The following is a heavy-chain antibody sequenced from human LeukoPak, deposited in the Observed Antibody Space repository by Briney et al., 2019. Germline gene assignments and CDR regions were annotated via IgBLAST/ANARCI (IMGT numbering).Heavy chain of an antibody. Sequence: GRSLRLSCAASGFTFSSYAMHWVRQAPGKGLEWVAVISYDGGNKYYADSVKGRFTISRDNSKNTLYLQMNSLRAEDTAVYYCARANYDFWSGYHWGQGTLVTVSS. CDR2: ISYDGGNK. CDR1: GFTFSSYA. D-gene: IGHD3-3*01. J-gene: IGHJ4*02. V-gene: IGHV3-30-3*01. CDR3: ARANYDFWSGYH.